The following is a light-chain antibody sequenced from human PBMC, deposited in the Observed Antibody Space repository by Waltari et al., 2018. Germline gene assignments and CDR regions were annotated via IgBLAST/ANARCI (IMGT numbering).Light chain of an antibody. CDR3: NSYTSSSTLL. CDR1: TSDVGAYNY. CDR2: DVS. J-gene: IGLJ2*01. Sequence: QSALTQPASVSGSPGQSITISCTGTTSDVGAYNYVSWYQQHPGKAPRLMLFDVSNRPSGVSNRFSGSKSGNTASLTISGLQAEDEADYYCNSYTSSSTLLFGGGTRLTVL. V-gene: IGLV2-14*03.